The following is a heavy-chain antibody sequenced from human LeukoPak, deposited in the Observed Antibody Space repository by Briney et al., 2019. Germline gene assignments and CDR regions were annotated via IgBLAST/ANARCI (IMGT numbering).Heavy chain of an antibody. D-gene: IGHD2-2*02. V-gene: IGHV1-18*04. Sequence: GASVKVSCKASGYTFTVYYMHWMRQAPGQGLEWMGWISAYNGNTNYAQKLQGRVTMTTDTSTSTAYMELRSLRSDDTAVYYCAREGYCSSTSCYIRPGKGYYYYYYGMDVWGQGTTVTVSS. CDR3: AREGYCSSTSCYIRPGKGYYYYYYGMDV. CDR2: ISAYNGNT. CDR1: GYTFTVYY. J-gene: IGHJ6*02.